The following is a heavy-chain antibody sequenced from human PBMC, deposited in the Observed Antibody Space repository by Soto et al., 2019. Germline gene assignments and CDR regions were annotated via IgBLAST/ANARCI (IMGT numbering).Heavy chain of an antibody. CDR3: TRALLKSLDY. CDR2: IHYSGTT. V-gene: IGHV4-4*02. CDR1: GASVSTSYW. Sequence: SETLSLTCAVSGASVSTSYWWRWGRQSPGKGLEWIGEIHYSGTTNYNPSLKSRVIISQDKSKNQFSLNLNSVTAVDTAMYYCTRALLKSLDYWGQGTLVTVSS. J-gene: IGHJ4*02. D-gene: IGHD3-9*01.